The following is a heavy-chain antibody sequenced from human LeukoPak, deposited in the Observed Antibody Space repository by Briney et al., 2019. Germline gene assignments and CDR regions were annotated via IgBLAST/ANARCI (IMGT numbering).Heavy chain of an antibody. CDR2: INHSGST. CDR1: GGSFSGYY. Sequence: PSETLSLTCAVYGGSFSGYYWSWIRQPPGKGLEWIGEINHSGSTNYNPSLKSRVTISVDTSKNQFSLKLTSVTAADTAVYYCARDSKSTSYDHWGQGTLVTVSS. J-gene: IGHJ4*02. D-gene: IGHD2-21*01. CDR3: ARDSKSTSYDH. V-gene: IGHV4-34*01.